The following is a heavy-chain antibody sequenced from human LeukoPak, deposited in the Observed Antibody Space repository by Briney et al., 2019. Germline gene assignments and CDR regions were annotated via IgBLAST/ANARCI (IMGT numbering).Heavy chain of an antibody. CDR2: INHSGST. Sequence: PSETLSLTCAVYGGSFSGYYWSWIRQPPGKGLEWIGEINHSGSTNYNPSLKSRVTISVDTSKNQFSLKLGSVTAADTAVYYCASGRGIAAAGKVSGWFDPWGQGTLVTVSS. V-gene: IGHV4-34*01. CDR1: GGSFSGYY. CDR3: ASGRGIAAAGKVSGWFDP. D-gene: IGHD6-13*01. J-gene: IGHJ5*02.